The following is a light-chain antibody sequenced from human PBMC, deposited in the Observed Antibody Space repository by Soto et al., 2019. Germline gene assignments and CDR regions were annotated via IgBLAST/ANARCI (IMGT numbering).Light chain of an antibody. CDR2: DAS. CDR1: QSISSW. Sequence: DIQMTQSPSTLSASVGDRVTITCRASQSISSWLAWYQQKPGKAPKLLIFDASTLESGVPSSFSGSGSGTEFTLTTSSLQPDDFATYYCQPPGTFGQGTKVEIK. J-gene: IGKJ1*01. CDR3: QPPGT. V-gene: IGKV1-5*01.